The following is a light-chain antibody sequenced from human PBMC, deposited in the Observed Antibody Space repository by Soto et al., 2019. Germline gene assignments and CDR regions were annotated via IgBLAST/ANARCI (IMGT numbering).Light chain of an antibody. Sequence: EIVMTQSPATLSASPGERVTLSCRASQSVRSNLAWSQQKSGQAPSLLIYGASTRAAGVPDRFSGSGSGTEFTLTISSLQSEDFVVYYCQHYDHWPLAFGQGTKVEIK. CDR2: GAS. CDR1: QSVRSN. J-gene: IGKJ1*01. CDR3: QHYDHWPLA. V-gene: IGKV3-15*01.